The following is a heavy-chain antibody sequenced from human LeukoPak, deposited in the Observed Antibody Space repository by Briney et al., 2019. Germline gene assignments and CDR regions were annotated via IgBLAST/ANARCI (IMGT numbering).Heavy chain of an antibody. Sequence: NTSETLSLTCTVSGGSISSYYWSWIRQPLGKGLEWIGYIYYSGSTNYNPSLKSRVTISVDTSKNQFSLKLSSVTAADTAVYYCARLGGYFDYWGQGTLVTVSS. CDR2: IYYSGST. D-gene: IGHD3-10*01. V-gene: IGHV4-59*08. J-gene: IGHJ4*02. CDR3: ARLGGYFDY. CDR1: GGSISSYY.